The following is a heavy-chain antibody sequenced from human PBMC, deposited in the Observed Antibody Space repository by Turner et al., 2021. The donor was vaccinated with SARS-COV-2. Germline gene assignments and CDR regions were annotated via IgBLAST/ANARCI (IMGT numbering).Heavy chain of an antibody. CDR2: IIPIFGTA. CDR1: GGTFSIYA. V-gene: IGHV1-69*01. J-gene: IGHJ3*02. Sequence: VQLVQSGAEVKKPGSSVTVSCTASGGTFSIYAISWVRQAPGQGLEWMGGIIPIFGTANYAQKFQGRVTITADESTSTAYMELSSLRSEDTAVYYCARNPYCGGDCYGAFDIWGQGTMVTVSS. CDR3: ARNPYCGGDCYGAFDI. D-gene: IGHD2-21*02.